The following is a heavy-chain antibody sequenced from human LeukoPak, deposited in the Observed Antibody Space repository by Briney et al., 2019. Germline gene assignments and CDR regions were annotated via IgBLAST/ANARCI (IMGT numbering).Heavy chain of an antibody. J-gene: IGHJ4*02. Sequence: PGGSLRLSCAASGFTFSSYSMNWVRQAPGKGLEWVANIHKAGTESYYVDSVKGRFAISRDNAKNSLYLQLSSLRVDDTAVYYCARVGTWELQRVFDYWGQGTLVTVSS. CDR2: IHKAGTES. D-gene: IGHD1-26*01. CDR1: GFTFSSYS. V-gene: IGHV3-7*01. CDR3: ARVGTWELQRVFDY.